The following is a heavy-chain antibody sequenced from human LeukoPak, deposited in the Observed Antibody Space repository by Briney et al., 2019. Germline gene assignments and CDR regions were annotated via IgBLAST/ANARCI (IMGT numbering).Heavy chain of an antibody. J-gene: IGHJ6*02. CDR3: ELSDYYGMDV. CDR1: GFTFSNAW. CDR2: INHSGST. V-gene: IGHV4-34*08. Sequence: PGGSLRLSCAASGFTFSNAWTSWVRQPPGKGLEWIGEINHSGSTNYNPSLKSRVTISVDTSKNQFSLKLSSVTAADTAVYYCELSDYYGMDVWGQGTTVTVSS. D-gene: IGHD3-16*02.